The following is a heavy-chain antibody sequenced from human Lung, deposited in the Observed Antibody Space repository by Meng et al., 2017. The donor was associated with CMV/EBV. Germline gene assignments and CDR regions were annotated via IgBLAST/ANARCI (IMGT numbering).Heavy chain of an antibody. V-gene: IGHV1-18*01. J-gene: IGHJ6*02. CDR1: GYTFNTYG. CDR3: ARDGAQGVVIAIPGSTSMDL. D-gene: IGHD2-21*01. Sequence: ASXXVSXKASGYTFNTYGLSWVRQAPGQGLEWMAWISPYTGNTKFAQKFQGRVTMTTDISTTTAYMELTSLRSDDTAVYYCARDGAQGVVIAIPGSTSMDLWXQGTTVTVSS. CDR2: ISPYTGNT.